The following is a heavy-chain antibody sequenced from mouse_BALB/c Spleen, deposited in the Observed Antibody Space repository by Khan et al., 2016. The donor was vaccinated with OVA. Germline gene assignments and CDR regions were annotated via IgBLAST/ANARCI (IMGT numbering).Heavy chain of an antibody. CDR1: GYSFTDYL. CDR3: ARGGYGSLAY. V-gene: IGHV1-54*01. J-gene: IGHJ3*01. D-gene: IGHD1-1*02. Sequence: VQLQESGAELARPGTSVKVSCKASGYSFTDYLIDWVNQRPGQGLEWIGVINPGSGGTNYNEKFTGKATLTADKSSSTAYMQLSSLTSDDSAVXFCARGGYGSLAYWGQGTLVTVSA. CDR2: INPGSGGT.